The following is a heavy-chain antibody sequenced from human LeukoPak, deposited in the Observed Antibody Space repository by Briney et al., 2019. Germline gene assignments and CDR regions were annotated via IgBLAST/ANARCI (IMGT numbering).Heavy chain of an antibody. J-gene: IGHJ4*02. CDR2: ISSNGGST. D-gene: IGHD3-10*01. V-gene: IGHV3-64*01. CDR3: ARGFEGLWFGEFIPFDY. Sequence: GGSLRLSCAASGFTVSSYAMHWVRQAPGKGLEYVSAISSNGGSTYYANSVKGRFTISRDNSKNTLYLQMGSLRAEDMAVYYCARGFEGLWFGEFIPFDYWGQGTLVTVSS. CDR1: GFTVSSYA.